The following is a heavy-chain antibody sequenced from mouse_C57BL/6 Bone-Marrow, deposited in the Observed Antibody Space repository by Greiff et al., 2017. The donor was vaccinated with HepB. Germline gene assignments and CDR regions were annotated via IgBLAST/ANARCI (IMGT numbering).Heavy chain of an antibody. V-gene: IGHV1-54*01. J-gene: IGHJ2*01. CDR1: GYAFTNYL. Sequence: VQLQQSGAELVRPGTSVKVSCKASGYAFTNYLIEWVKQRPGQGLEWIGVINPGSGGTNYNEKFKGKATLTADKSSSTAYMQLSSLTSEDSAVYFCARFPHYGSSWGYWGQGTTLTVSS. D-gene: IGHD1-1*01. CDR3: ARFPHYGSSWGY. CDR2: INPGSGGT.